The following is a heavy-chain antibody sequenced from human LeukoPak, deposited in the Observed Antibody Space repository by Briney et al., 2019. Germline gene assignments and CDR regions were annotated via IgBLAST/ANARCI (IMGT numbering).Heavy chain of an antibody. Sequence: GGSLRLSCAASGFTFSSYAMHWVRQAPGKGLGWVAVISYDGSNKYYADSVKGRFTISRDNSKNTLYLQMNSLRAEDTAVYYCAREYSSGWTSTGIDYWGQGTLVTVSS. D-gene: IGHD6-19*01. CDR3: AREYSSGWTSTGIDY. CDR1: GFTFSSYA. J-gene: IGHJ4*02. CDR2: ISYDGSNK. V-gene: IGHV3-30-3*01.